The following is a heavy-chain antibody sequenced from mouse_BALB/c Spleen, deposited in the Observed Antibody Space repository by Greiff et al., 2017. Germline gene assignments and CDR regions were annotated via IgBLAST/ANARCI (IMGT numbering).Heavy chain of an antibody. CDR2: INPYNGET. V-gene: IGHV1-37*01. D-gene: IGHD1-1*01. CDR1: GYSFTGYF. Sequence: VQVKESGPELVKPGASVKISCKASGYSFTGYFMNWVKQSHGKSLEWIGRINPYNGETFYNQKFKGKATLTGDKSSSTAHMELLSLTSEDSAVYYCVREGGITTVVDYWGQGTTLTVSS. J-gene: IGHJ2*01. CDR3: VREGGITTVVDY.